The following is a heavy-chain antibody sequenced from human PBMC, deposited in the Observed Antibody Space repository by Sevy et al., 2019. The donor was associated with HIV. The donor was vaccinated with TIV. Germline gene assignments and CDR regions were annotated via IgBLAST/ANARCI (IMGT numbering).Heavy chain of an antibody. V-gene: IGHV1-24*01. CDR3: ATLDFWSDYPLYGMDV. CDR1: GYTLSKLS. CDR2: FDPEDGET. D-gene: IGHD3-3*01. Sequence: ASVKVSCMVSGYTLSKLSMHWVRQAPGKGPEWMGGFDPEDGETIYAQKFQGRVTMTEDTSTDTAYMELSSLISEDTAVYYCATLDFWSDYPLYGMDVWGQGTTVTVSS. J-gene: IGHJ6*02.